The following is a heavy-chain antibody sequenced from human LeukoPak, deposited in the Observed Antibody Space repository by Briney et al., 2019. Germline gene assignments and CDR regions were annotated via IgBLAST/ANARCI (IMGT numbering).Heavy chain of an antibody. V-gene: IGHV3-48*03. J-gene: IGHJ4*02. CDR3: ARPAAVAGPASFDY. CDR1: GFTFSSYE. CDR2: ISSSGSTI. D-gene: IGHD6-19*01. Sequence: PGGSLRLSCAASGFTFSSYEMNWVRQAPGKGLEWVSYISSSGSTIYYADSVKGRFTISRDNAKNSLYLQMNSLRAEDTAVYYCARPAAVAGPASFDYWGQGTLVTVSS.